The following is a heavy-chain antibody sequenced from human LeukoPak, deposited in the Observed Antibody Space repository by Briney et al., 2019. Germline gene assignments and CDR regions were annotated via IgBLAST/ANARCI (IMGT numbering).Heavy chain of an antibody. D-gene: IGHD1-26*01. CDR3: ARDRIVGATLDY. CDR1: GFTFDDYG. V-gene: IGHV3-20*04. J-gene: IGHJ4*02. Sequence: GGSLRLSCAASGFTFDDYGMSWVRQAPGKGLECVSGINWNGGITAYADSVKGRFTISRDNAKNSLYLQMNSLRAEDTAVYYCARDRIVGATLDYWGQGTLVTVSS. CDR2: INWNGGIT.